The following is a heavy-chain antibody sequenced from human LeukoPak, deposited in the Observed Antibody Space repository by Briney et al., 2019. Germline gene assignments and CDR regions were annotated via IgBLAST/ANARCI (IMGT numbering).Heavy chain of an antibody. D-gene: IGHD5-12*01. V-gene: IGHV4-34*01. Sequence: SETLSLTCTVSGGSTSSYYWSWIRQPPGKGLEWIGEINHSGSTNYNPSLKSRVTISVDTSKNQFSLKLSSVTAADTAVYYCARGGYENYYMDVWGKGTTVTVSS. CDR1: GGSTSSYY. CDR2: INHSGST. J-gene: IGHJ6*03. CDR3: ARGGYENYYMDV.